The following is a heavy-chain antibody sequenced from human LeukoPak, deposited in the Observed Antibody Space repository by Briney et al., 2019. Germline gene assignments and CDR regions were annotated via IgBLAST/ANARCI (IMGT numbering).Heavy chain of an antibody. J-gene: IGHJ5*02. CDR1: GFTFSRYA. CDR2: ISSSGGTT. D-gene: IGHD3-3*01. Sequence: GGSLRLSCAASGFTFSRYAMSWVRQAPGQGLEWVSAISSSGGTTYDADSVKGRFTISRDNSKNTLYLQMNRLRAEDTAVYYCATHLDYDFWSAYYSSWGQGALVTVPS. V-gene: IGHV3-23*01. CDR3: ATHLDYDFWSAYYSS.